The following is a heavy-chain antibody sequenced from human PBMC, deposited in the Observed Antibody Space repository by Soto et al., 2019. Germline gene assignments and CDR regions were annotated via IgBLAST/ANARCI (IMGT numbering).Heavy chain of an antibody. CDR1: GYTFSTYY. Sequence: ASVKVSCKASGYTFSTYYMHWVRQAPGQGYEWMGIINPSGGSTTYAQKFQGRVTMTRDTSTTTVYMELSSLRSDDTAVYYCARDLGITIRDAFDIWGQGTMVTVSS. CDR3: ARDLGITIRDAFDI. D-gene: IGHD3-10*01. V-gene: IGHV1-46*01. J-gene: IGHJ3*02. CDR2: INPSGGST.